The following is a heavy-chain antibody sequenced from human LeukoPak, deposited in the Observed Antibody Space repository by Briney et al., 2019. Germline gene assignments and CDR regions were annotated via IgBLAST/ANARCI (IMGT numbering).Heavy chain of an antibody. CDR1: GGTFSSYA. J-gene: IGHJ5*02. Sequence: SVTVSCKASGGTFSSYAISWVRQAPGQGLEWMGRIIPILGIANYAQKFQGRVTITADKSTSTAYMELGSLRSEDTAVYYCARGARAVITNWFDPWGQGTLVTVSS. V-gene: IGHV1-69*04. CDR2: IIPILGIA. CDR3: ARGARAVITNWFDP. D-gene: IGHD3-16*02.